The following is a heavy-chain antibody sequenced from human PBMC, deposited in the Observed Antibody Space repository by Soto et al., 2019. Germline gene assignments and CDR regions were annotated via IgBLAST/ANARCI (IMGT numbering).Heavy chain of an antibody. J-gene: IGHJ4*02. CDR2: IIPIFGTA. CDR3: ARSSTYYYDSSGYYCGY. Sequence: SVKVSCKASGGTFSSYAISWVRQAPGQGLEWMGGIIPIFGTANYAQKFQGRVTITADESPRTAYMELSSLRSEDTAVYYCARSSTYYYDSSGYYCGYWGQGTMVTVPS. V-gene: IGHV1-69*13. CDR1: GGTFSSYA. D-gene: IGHD3-22*01.